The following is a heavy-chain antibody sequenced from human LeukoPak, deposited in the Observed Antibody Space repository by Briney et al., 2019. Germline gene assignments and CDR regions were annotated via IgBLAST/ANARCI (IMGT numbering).Heavy chain of an antibody. CDR2: IYPGDSDT. CDR1: GYSSTSYW. CDR3: ARQGEMATIRRAFDI. D-gene: IGHD5-24*01. J-gene: IGHJ3*02. V-gene: IGHV5-51*01. Sequence: GESLKISCKGSGYSSTSYWIGWVRQMPGKGLEWMGIIYPGDSDTRYSPSFQGQVTISADKSISTAYLQWSSLKASDTAMYYCARQGEMATIRRAFDIWGQGTMVTVSS.